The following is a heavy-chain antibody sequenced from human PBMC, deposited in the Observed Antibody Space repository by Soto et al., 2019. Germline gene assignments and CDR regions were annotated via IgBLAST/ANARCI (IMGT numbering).Heavy chain of an antibody. Sequence: QVQLVDSGGGVVQPGRSLRLSCAASGFTFSTYAMHWVRRAPGKGLEWVAVISYDGSDKYYANSVKGRFTISRDNSKNTLYLQMNNLRADDTAVYYCAKDGSTSIEYWGQGTLVTVSA. CDR3: AKDGSTSIEY. J-gene: IGHJ4*02. V-gene: IGHV3-30*18. D-gene: IGHD2-2*01. CDR1: GFTFSTYA. CDR2: ISYDGSDK.